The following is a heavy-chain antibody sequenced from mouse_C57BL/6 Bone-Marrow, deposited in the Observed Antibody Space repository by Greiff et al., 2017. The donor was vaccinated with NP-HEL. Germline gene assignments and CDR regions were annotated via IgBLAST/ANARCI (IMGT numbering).Heavy chain of an antibody. Sequence: DVQLQESGGGLVKPGGSLKLSCAASGFTFSSYAMSWVRQTPEKRLEWVATISDGGSYTYYPDNVKGRFTISRDNAKNNLYLQMSHLKSEDTAMYYCARVGWLPLFDYWGQGTTLTVSS. CDR1: GFTFSSYA. CDR3: ARVGWLPLFDY. V-gene: IGHV5-4*01. J-gene: IGHJ2*01. CDR2: ISDGGSYT. D-gene: IGHD2-3*01.